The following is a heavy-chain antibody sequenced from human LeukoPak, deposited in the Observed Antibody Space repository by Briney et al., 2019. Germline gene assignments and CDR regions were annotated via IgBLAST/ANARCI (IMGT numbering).Heavy chain of an antibody. V-gene: IGHV6-1*01. Sequence: SQTLSLTCAISGDSVSSNSAAWNWIWQSPSRGLEWLGRTYYRSKWFNDYAVSVQRRITINADTSKNQFSLQLNSVTPEDTAVYYCAGGLGGFVYWGQGTLVTVSS. CDR2: TYYRSKWFN. D-gene: IGHD1-26*01. CDR1: GDSVSSNSAA. J-gene: IGHJ4*02. CDR3: AGGLGGFVY.